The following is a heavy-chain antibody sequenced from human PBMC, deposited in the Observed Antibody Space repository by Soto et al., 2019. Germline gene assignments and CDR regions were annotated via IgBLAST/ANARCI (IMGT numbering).Heavy chain of an antibody. CDR3: AAGGKWLAFDY. CDR2: MYNSGST. V-gene: IGHV4-4*08. J-gene: IGHJ4*02. Sequence: WTWIRQPPGKGLEWIGCMYNSGSTNYNPSLKSRVTIFGDTSKNQFSLKLSSVTAADTAVYYCAAGGKWLAFDYWGQGTLATVSS. D-gene: IGHD6-19*01.